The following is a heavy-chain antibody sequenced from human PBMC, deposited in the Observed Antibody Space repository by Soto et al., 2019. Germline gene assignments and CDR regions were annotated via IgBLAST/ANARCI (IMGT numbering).Heavy chain of an antibody. J-gene: IGHJ5*02. D-gene: IGHD3-22*01. CDR2: IYYSGST. Sequence: QVQLQESGPGLVKPSQTLSLTCTVSGGSISSGGYYWSWIRQHPGKGLEWIGYIYYSGSTYYNPSLKNRVTISVDTSKNQFSLKLSSVTAADTAVYYCARAQVSDYYDSSGYSNWFDPWGQGTLVTVSS. CDR1: GGSISSGGYY. CDR3: ARAQVSDYYDSSGYSNWFDP. V-gene: IGHV4-31*03.